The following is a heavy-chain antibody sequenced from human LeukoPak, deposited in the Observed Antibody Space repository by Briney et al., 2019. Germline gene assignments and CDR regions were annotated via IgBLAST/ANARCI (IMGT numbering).Heavy chain of an antibody. CDR1: GFTFSSYG. CDR2: ISYDGSNK. V-gene: IGHV3-30*18. CDR3: AKWEQQLASFDY. D-gene: IGHD6-13*01. J-gene: IGHJ4*02. Sequence: GRSLRLSCAASGFTFSSYGMHWVRQAPGKGLEWVAVISYDGSNKYYADSVKGRFTISRDNSKNTLYLQMNSLRAEDTAVYYCAKWEQQLASFDYWGQGTLVTVLS.